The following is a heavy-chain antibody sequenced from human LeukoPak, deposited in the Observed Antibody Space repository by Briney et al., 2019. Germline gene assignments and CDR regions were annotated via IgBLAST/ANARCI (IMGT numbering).Heavy chain of an antibody. V-gene: IGHV4-61*08. CDR1: GGSISSGGYS. CDR3: ARLARGRWFDP. J-gene: IGHJ5*02. CDR2: IYDSGST. Sequence: PSETLSLTCAVSGGSISSGGYSWSWIRQPPGKGLERIGHIYDSGSTNYNPSLKSRVTISVDASKNQFSLKVSSVTAADTAVYYCARLARGRWFDPWGQGTLVTVSS. D-gene: IGHD6-6*01.